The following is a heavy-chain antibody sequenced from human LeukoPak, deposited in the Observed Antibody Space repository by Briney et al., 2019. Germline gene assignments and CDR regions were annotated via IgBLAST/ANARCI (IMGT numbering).Heavy chain of an antibody. V-gene: IGHV3-30*18. CDR3: AKDNRKRTGVRWELDY. J-gene: IGHJ4*02. D-gene: IGHD1-26*01. CDR1: GFTFSSFD. Sequence: GGSLRLSCAASGFTFSSFDIHWVRQAPGKGLEWVAVISYDGSNKYYADSVKGRFTISRDNSKNTLYLQMNSLRAEDTAVYYCAKDNRKRTGVRWELDYWGQGTLVTVSS. CDR2: ISYDGSNK.